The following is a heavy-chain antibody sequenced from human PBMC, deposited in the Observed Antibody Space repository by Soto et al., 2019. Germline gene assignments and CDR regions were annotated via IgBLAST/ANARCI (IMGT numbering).Heavy chain of an antibody. V-gene: IGHV3-9*01. Sequence: SLRLSCAASGFTFDDYAMHWVRQAPGKGLEWVSGISWNSGSIGYADSVKGRFTISRDNAKNSLYLQMNSLRAEDTTLYYCAKDMGSSWSRPFYYYYYGMDVWGQGTTVTVSS. D-gene: IGHD6-13*01. CDR3: AKDMGSSWSRPFYYYYYGMDV. CDR1: GFTFDDYA. J-gene: IGHJ6*02. CDR2: ISWNSGSI.